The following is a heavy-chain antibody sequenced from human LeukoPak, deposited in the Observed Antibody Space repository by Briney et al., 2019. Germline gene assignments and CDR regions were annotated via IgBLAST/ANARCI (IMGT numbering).Heavy chain of an antibody. D-gene: IGHD2-2*01. CDR1: GFTFNSYV. Sequence: GGSLRLSCAASGFTFNSYVMAWVRQAPGKGLEWVSGISGGGGRTYYADSVKGRFTISRDNSKNTLYLQMNSLRAEDTAVYYCARYATIVVVPAAIDYYYGMDVWGQGTTVTVSS. V-gene: IGHV3-23*01. J-gene: IGHJ6*02. CDR3: ARYATIVVVPAAIDYYYGMDV. CDR2: ISGGGGRT.